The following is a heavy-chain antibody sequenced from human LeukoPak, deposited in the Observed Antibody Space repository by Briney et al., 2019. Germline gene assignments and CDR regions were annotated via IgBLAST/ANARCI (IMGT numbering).Heavy chain of an antibody. D-gene: IGHD4-11*01. Sequence: ASVKVSCKTSGYTFTGYYMHWLRQAPGQGLEWMGWINPNSGVTSYAQKFKGRVTMTRDTSISTAYMDLNRLRSDDTAVCYCARVGTTITTYYFDYWGQGTLVTVSS. CDR2: INPNSGVT. CDR1: GYTFTGYY. J-gene: IGHJ4*02. CDR3: ARVGTTITTYYFDY. V-gene: IGHV1-2*02.